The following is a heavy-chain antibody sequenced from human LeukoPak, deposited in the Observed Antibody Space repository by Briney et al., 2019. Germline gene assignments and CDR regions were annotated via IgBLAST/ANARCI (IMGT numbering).Heavy chain of an antibody. CDR2: IFNTGNT. CDR1: GGSINSHY. J-gene: IGHJ4*02. CDR3: ASRPADTTWYGVFDY. Sequence: PSETLSLTCSVSGGSINSHYWSWIRQPPGKRLEWIGYIFNTGNTNYNTSLASRVTMSVDTSRARFFLRLSPVTAADTAIYYCASRPADTTWYGVFDYWSQGTLVTVSS. V-gene: IGHV4-59*11. D-gene: IGHD3-10*01.